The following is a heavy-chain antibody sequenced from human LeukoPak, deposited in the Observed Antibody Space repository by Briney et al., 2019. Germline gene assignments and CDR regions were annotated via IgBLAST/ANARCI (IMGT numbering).Heavy chain of an antibody. CDR2: IYHSGST. CDR1: GGSISSGGYS. V-gene: IGHV4-30-2*01. J-gene: IGHJ5*02. Sequence: PSETLSLTCAVSGGSISSGGYSWSWIRQPPGKGLEWIGYIYHSGSTYYNPSLKSRVTISVDRSKNQFSLKLGSVTAADTAVYYCARACGYCSGGSCPGFWFDPWGQGTLVTVSS. D-gene: IGHD2-15*01. CDR3: ARACGYCSGGSCPGFWFDP.